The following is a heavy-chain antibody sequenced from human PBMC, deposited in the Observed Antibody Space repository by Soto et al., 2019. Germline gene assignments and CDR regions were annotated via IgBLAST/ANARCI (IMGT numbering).Heavy chain of an antibody. CDR1: GGTFSSYA. CDR2: IIPIFGTA. D-gene: IGHD4-17*01. J-gene: IGHJ6*02. V-gene: IGHV1-69*13. Sequence: SVKVSCKASGGTFSSYAISWVRQAPGQGLEWMGGIIPIFGTANYAQKFQGRVTITADESTSTAYMELSSLRSEDTAVYYCARDPYGDYVREYYYYYYGMDVWGQGTTVTVSS. CDR3: ARDPYGDYVREYYYYYYGMDV.